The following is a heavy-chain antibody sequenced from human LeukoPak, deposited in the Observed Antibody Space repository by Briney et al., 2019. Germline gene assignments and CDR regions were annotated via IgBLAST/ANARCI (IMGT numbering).Heavy chain of an antibody. V-gene: IGHV3-23*01. CDR2: ISGSVTTT. CDR3: AKVRISRAIDY. Sequence: GESLRLSCAASGFTFSSFAMSWVRQAPGKGLEWVSAISGSVTTTYYADSVKGRFTISRDNSKNTLYLQMNSLRAEDTAVYYCAKVRISRAIDYWGQGTLVTVSS. D-gene: IGHD2/OR15-2a*01. CDR1: GFTFSSFA. J-gene: IGHJ4*02.